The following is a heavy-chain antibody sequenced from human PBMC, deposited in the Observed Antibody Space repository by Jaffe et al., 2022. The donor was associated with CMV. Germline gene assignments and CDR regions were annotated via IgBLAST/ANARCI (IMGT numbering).Heavy chain of an antibody. Sequence: EVQLLESGGGLVQPGRSLRLSCAASGFPFGDYHVDWVRQAPGKGLEWVSGISDSSNSVGYADSVKGRFIISRDNSKNSLFLQMNSLRPEDTAVYYCTKGKRTDWGAFDHWGQGILVTVSS. CDR2: ISDSSNSV. D-gene: IGHD3-9*01. CDR3: TKGKRTDWGAFDH. CDR1: GFPFGDYH. V-gene: IGHV3-9*01. J-gene: IGHJ4*02.